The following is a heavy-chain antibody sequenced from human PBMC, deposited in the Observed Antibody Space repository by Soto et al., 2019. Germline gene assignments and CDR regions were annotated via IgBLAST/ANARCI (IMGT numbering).Heavy chain of an antibody. CDR2: ISSSSSYI. J-gene: IGHJ5*02. CDR1: GFTFSSYS. CDR3: ARDDQYQLLSYNWSWFDP. D-gene: IGHD2-2*01. V-gene: IGHV3-21*01. Sequence: KTGGSLRLSCAASGFTFSSYSMNWVRQAPGKGLEWDSSISSSSSYIYYADSVKGRFTISRDNAKNSLYLQMNSLRAEDTAVYYCARDDQYQLLSYNWSWFDPWGQGTLVTVSS.